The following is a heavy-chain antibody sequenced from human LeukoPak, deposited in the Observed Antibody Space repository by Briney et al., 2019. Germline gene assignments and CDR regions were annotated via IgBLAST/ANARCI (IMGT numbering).Heavy chain of an antibody. CDR1: GGSISSGDYC. J-gene: IGHJ5*02. D-gene: IGHD3-10*01. V-gene: IGHV4-30-4*08. CDR2: IYYSGST. CDR3: ACEVRPWNWFDP. Sequence: PSETLSLTCTVSGGSISSGDYCWSWIRQPPGKGLEWIGYIYYSGSTYYNPSLKSRVTISVDTSKNQFSLKLSSVTAADTAVYYCACEVRPWNWFDPWGQGTLVTVSS.